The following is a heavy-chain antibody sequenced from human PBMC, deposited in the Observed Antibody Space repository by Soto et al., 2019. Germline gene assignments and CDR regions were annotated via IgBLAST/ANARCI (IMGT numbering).Heavy chain of an antibody. CDR2: IKFDGSEK. CDR1: GFTFSSYA. V-gene: IGHV3-7*03. Sequence: GWSLRLSCAASGFTFSSYAMSWVRQAPGKGPEWVANIKFDGSEKQYVDSVKGRFTISRDNARNSVFLQMNSLRAGDTAVYYCVKDGGYCSSATCYSPRNHYFDAWGQGTLVTVSS. J-gene: IGHJ5*02. CDR3: VKDGGYCSSATCYSPRNHYFDA. D-gene: IGHD2-2*01.